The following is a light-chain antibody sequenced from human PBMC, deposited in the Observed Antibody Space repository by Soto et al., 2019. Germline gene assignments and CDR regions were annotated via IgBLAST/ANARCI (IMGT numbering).Light chain of an antibody. CDR1: SSDVGGYTY. Sequence: QSALTQPASVSGSPGQSITISCTGTSSDVGGYTYVSWYQQHPGKAPRLMIYDVSNRPSRVSNRFSGSKSGNTASLTISGLQAADEADYYCSSYTISSTVVFGGGTKLTVL. CDR2: DVS. CDR3: SSYTISSTVV. J-gene: IGLJ2*01. V-gene: IGLV2-14*01.